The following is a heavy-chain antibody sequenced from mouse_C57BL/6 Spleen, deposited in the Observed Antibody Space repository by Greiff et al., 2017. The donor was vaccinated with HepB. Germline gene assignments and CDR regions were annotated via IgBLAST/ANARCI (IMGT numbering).Heavy chain of an antibody. CDR3: ARSFVAVVARNWYFDV. Sequence: QVQLQQSGAELVRPGASVKLSCKASGYTFTDYYINWVKQRPGQGLEWIARIYPGSGNTYYNEKFKGKATLTAEKSSSTAYMQLSSLTSEDSAVYFCARSFVAVVARNWYFDVWGTGTTVTVSS. CDR2: IYPGSGNT. J-gene: IGHJ1*03. V-gene: IGHV1-76*01. CDR1: GYTFTDYY. D-gene: IGHD1-1*01.